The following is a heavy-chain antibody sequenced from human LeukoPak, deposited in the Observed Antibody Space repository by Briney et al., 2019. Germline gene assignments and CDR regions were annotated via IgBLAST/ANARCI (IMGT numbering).Heavy chain of an antibody. D-gene: IGHD5-12*01. CDR2: FDPEDGET. V-gene: IGHV1-24*01. J-gene: IGHJ4*02. Sequence: GASVKVSCKVSGYTLTELSMHWVRQAPGKGLEWMGGFDPEDGETVYAQKFQGRVTMTEDTSTDTAYMELSSLRSEDTAVYYCATEIRGYSGHDYPYWGQGTLVTVSS. CDR1: GYTLTELS. CDR3: ATEIRGYSGHDYPY.